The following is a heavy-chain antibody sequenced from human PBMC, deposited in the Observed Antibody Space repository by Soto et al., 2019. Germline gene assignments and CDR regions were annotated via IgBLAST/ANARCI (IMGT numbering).Heavy chain of an antibody. CDR2: INSGGST. CDR1: GFTFRNYG. V-gene: IGHV3-66*01. J-gene: IGHJ6*02. Sequence: GGSLRLSCAASGFTFRNYGMNWVRQAPGKGLEWVSVINSGGSTDYADSVKGRFTISRDISRNTLYLQMNSLRAEDTAVYYCVRENYYYGMDVWGQGTTVTVSS. CDR3: VRENYYYGMDV.